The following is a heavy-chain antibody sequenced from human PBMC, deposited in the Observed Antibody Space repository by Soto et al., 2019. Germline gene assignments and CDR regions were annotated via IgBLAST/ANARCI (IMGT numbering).Heavy chain of an antibody. CDR3: ARDRDFRFDY. CDR1: GGSITTYY. J-gene: IGHJ4*02. V-gene: IGHV4-59*01. CDR2: MYNSGST. Sequence: SETLSLTCTVSGGSITTYYWAWIRQPPGKGLEWIGHMYNSGSTNYNSSLQSRVTISVDTSKNQFSLKLTSVTAADTAVYYCARDRDFRFDYWGQGALVTVSS.